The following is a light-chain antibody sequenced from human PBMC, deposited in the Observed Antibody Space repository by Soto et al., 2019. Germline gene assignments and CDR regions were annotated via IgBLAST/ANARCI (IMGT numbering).Light chain of an antibody. Sequence: SVLTQPPSVSGAPGQRVTISCTGSSSNIGAGYDVHWYQQLPGTAPKLLIYGNSNRPSGVPYRFSGCKSGTSASLAITGLQAEDEADYYCQSYDSSLSGWVFGGGTKLTVL. CDR3: QSYDSSLSGWV. J-gene: IGLJ3*02. V-gene: IGLV1-40*01. CDR2: GNS. CDR1: SSNIGAGYD.